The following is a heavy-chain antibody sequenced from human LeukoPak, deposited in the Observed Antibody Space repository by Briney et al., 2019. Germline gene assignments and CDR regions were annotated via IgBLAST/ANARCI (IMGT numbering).Heavy chain of an antibody. D-gene: IGHD3-3*01. Sequence: PGGSLRLSCEASGFTFTSAWMSWVRQATGKGLEWVGRIKGKTAAGAPDYVASVKGRFTISRDDSKNTLFLQMNSLKTEDTAVYYCITGDYDFWSGFYSPNHYFDYWGQGTLVTVSS. V-gene: IGHV3-15*01. J-gene: IGHJ4*02. CDR1: GFTFTSAW. CDR3: ITGDYDFWSGFYSPNHYFDY. CDR2: IKGKTAAGAP.